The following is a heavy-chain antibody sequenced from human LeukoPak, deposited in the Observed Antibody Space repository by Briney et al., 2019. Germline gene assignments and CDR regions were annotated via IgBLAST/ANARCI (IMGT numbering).Heavy chain of an antibody. Sequence: PSETLSHTCTVSGASISSDNYYWGWVRQPPGKGLEWIGNIYSSGNTYYNASLKSRVTIYIDTSKNQFSLNLSSVTAADTAVYYCASPSGQLVAKGGYYYYYMDVWGKGTTVTVSS. J-gene: IGHJ6*03. CDR2: IYSSGNT. V-gene: IGHV4-39*01. CDR1: GASISSDNYY. D-gene: IGHD6-6*01. CDR3: ASPSGQLVAKGGYYYYYMDV.